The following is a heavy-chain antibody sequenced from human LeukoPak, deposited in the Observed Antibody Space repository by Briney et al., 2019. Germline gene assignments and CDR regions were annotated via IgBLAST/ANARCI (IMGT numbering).Heavy chain of an antibody. V-gene: IGHV4-39*02. D-gene: IGHD5-12*01. CDR1: GGSISGSSYY. CDR3: ARGYRYRNAFDI. Sequence: SETLSLTCTVSGGSISGSSYYWGWIRQPPGKGLEWIGSIYYSGSTYYNPSLKSRVTISVDTSKNQFSLKLNSVTATDTAVYYCARGYRYRNAFDIWGQGTMVTVSS. CDR2: IYYSGST. J-gene: IGHJ3*02.